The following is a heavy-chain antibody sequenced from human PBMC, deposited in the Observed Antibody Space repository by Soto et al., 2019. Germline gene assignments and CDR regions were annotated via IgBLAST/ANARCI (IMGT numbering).Heavy chain of an antibody. D-gene: IGHD3-22*01. CDR1: GYTFTSYY. CDR3: ARTHYYDSSGYTFDY. J-gene: IGHJ4*02. Sequence: XSVEVSYRASGYTFTSYYMPLVRQAPGQGLEWMGIINPSGGSTSYAQKFQGRVTMTRDTSTSTVYMELSSLRSEDTAVYYCARTHYYDSSGYTFDYWGQGTLVTVSS. V-gene: IGHV1-46*01. CDR2: INPSGGST.